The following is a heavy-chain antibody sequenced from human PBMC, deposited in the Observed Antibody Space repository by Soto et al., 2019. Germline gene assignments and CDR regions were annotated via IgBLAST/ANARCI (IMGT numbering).Heavy chain of an antibody. CDR1: GFPFSTYA. CDR2: ISGSGAST. J-gene: IGHJ4*02. Sequence: EVQLLESGGGLVQPGGSLGLSCAASGFPFSTYAMTWVRQAPGKGLEWVSLISGSGASTYYADSVRGRFTISRDNSRDTLYLQMNSLRAEDTAVYFCAKVHGSGTYNNFPDYWGQGTLVPVSS. D-gene: IGHD3-10*01. CDR3: AKVHGSGTYNNFPDY. V-gene: IGHV3-23*01.